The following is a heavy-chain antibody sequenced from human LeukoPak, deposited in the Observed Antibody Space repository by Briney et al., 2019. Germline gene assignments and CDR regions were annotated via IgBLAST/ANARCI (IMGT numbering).Heavy chain of an antibody. D-gene: IGHD1-7*01. CDR3: ARSGITGTTGGHNWFDP. CDR1: GGTFSSYA. Sequence: SVKVSCKASGGTFSSYAISWVRQAPGQGLEWMGRIIPILGIANYAQKFQGRVTITADKSTSTAYMELSSLRSEDTAVYYCARSGITGTTGGHNWFDPWGQGTLVTVSS. V-gene: IGHV1-69*04. CDR2: IIPILGIA. J-gene: IGHJ5*02.